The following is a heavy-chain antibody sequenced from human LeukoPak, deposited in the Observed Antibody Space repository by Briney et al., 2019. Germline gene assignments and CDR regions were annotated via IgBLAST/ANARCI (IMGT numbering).Heavy chain of an antibody. CDR1: GFTFDDYA. CDR2: ITGDGSST. CDR3: AKSYGDFARALDY. J-gene: IGHJ4*02. Sequence: PGGSLRLSCAASGFTFDDYAMHWVRQGPGKGLEWVSLITGDGSSTYYADSVKGRFTISRDNSKNSLYLRMNSLRTEDTALYYCAKSYGDFARALDYWGQGTLVAVSS. D-gene: IGHD4-17*01. V-gene: IGHV3-43*02.